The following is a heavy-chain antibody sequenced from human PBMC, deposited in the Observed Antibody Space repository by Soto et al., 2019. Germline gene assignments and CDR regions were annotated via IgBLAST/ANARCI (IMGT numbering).Heavy chain of an antibody. D-gene: IGHD5-18*01. Sequence: GASVKVSCKTSGFAFYTTAVQWVRQARGQRPEWIGWIVGGSGYTKYAQKFHGRVTFSSDTSTGTVYMELTSLRSEDTAVYYCAAGPTAMVMSYWGQGNLVTVSS. J-gene: IGHJ4*02. CDR1: GFAFYTTA. V-gene: IGHV1-58*01. CDR3: AAGPTAMVMSY. CDR2: IVGGSGYT.